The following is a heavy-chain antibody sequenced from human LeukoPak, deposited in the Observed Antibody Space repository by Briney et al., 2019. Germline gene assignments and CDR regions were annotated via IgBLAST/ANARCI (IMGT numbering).Heavy chain of an antibody. CDR3: AWYGVTHGLDV. D-gene: IGHD3-10*01. CDR2: INQDGSDK. Sequence: PGGSLRLSCAASGFSLSNYWMSWVRQAPGKGLEWVGNINQDGSDKYYVDSVMGRFTISKDNAKNSVYLQMNSLRPEDTAIYYCAWYGVTHGLDVWGQGTTVTVSS. J-gene: IGHJ6*02. V-gene: IGHV3-7*01. CDR1: GFSLSNYW.